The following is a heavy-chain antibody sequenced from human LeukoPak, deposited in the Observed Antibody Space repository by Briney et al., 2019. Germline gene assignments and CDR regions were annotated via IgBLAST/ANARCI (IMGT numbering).Heavy chain of an antibody. D-gene: IGHD6-13*01. V-gene: IGHV3-30*04. CDR1: GFTFSSYA. CDR2: ISYDGSNK. Sequence: GRSLRLSCAPSGFTFSSYAMHWVRQAPGKGLEWVAVISYDGSNKYYADSVKGRFTISRDNSKNTLYLQMNSLRAEDTAVYYCARDRGSSSWFLHFDYWGQGTLVTVSS. J-gene: IGHJ4*02. CDR3: ARDRGSSSWFLHFDY.